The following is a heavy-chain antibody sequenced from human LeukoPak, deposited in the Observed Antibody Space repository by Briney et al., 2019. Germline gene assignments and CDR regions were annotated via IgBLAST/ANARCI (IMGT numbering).Heavy chain of an antibody. CDR3: ARGVPGGSGSYPFDY. CDR1: GGSFSGYY. CDR2: INHSGST. J-gene: IGHJ4*02. Sequence: KTSETLSLTCAVYGGSFSGYYWSWIRQPPGKGLEWIGEINHSGSTNYNPSLKSRVTISVDTSKNQFSLKLSSVTAADTAVYYCARGVPGGSGSYPFDYWGQGTLVTVSS. D-gene: IGHD3-10*01. V-gene: IGHV4-34*01.